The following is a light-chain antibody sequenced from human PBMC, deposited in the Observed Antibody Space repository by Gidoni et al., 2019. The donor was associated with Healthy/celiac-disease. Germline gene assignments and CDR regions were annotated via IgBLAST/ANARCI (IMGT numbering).Light chain of an antibody. V-gene: IGKV4-1*01. CDR3: QQYYSTPWT. CDR1: QSVLYSSNNKNY. J-gene: IGKJ1*01. Sequence: DIVMTQSSDFLAFSLGERASINCKSSQSVLYSSNNKNYLAWYQQKPGQPPKLLIYWASTRESGVPDRFSGSGSGTDFTLTISSLQAEDGAVYYCQQYYSTPWTFGQGTKVEIK. CDR2: WAS.